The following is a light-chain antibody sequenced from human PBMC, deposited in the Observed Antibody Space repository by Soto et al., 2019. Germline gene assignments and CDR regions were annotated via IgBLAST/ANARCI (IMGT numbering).Light chain of an antibody. J-gene: IGKJ4*01. CDR2: GAS. Sequence: EIVMTQSPATLSVSPGERVTFSCRASQSVTSSLAWYQHKPGRAPRLLISGASTGATGIPARFSGGGSGTEFTLTINSLQSEDFAIYYWQQYSKWPVTFGGGTKVEIK. CDR1: QSVTSS. CDR3: QQYSKWPVT. V-gene: IGKV3-15*01.